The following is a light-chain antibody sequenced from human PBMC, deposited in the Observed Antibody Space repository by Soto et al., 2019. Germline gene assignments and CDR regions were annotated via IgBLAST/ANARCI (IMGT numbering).Light chain of an antibody. J-gene: IGLJ1*01. CDR2: DVS. CDR1: SSDVGGYDY. Sequence: QSALTQPASVSGSPGQSITISCTGTSSDVGGYDYVSWYQQHPGKAPKLMIYDVSNRPSGVSNRFSGSKSGNTASLTISGLQAEDEAYYYCSSYTTSRTYVFATGTKLTVL. CDR3: SSYTTSRTYV. V-gene: IGLV2-14*01.